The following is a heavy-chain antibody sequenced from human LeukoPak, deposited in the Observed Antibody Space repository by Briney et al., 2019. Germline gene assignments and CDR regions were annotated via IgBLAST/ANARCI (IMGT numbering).Heavy chain of an antibody. CDR1: GGSISNYY. D-gene: IGHD1-26*01. J-gene: IGHJ3*02. V-gene: IGHV4-59*08. CDR2: IYYSGST. CDR3: ARHEATESYDAFDI. Sequence: PETLSLTCTVSGGSISNYYWSWIRQPPGKGLEWIGYIYYSGSTNYNPSLKSRVTISVDASKNQFSLKLSSVTAADTAVYYCARHEATESYDAFDIWGQGTMVTVSS.